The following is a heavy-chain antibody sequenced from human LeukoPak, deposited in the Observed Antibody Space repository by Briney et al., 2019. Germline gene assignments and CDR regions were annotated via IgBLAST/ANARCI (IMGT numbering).Heavy chain of an antibody. CDR1: GGSISGYY. J-gene: IGHJ4*02. CDR3: AREHMVRGVINR. D-gene: IGHD3-10*01. CDR2: IHTNDGT. Sequence: SETLSLTCTVSGGSISGYYWSWVRQPAGKGLEWIGRIHTNDGTNFNPSLKSRVTMSLDTSKNQFSLKLSSVTAADTAVYYCAREHMVRGVINRWGQGALVTVSS. V-gene: IGHV4-4*07.